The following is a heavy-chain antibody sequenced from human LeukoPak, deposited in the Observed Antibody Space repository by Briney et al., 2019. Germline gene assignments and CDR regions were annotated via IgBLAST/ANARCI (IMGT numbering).Heavy chain of an antibody. D-gene: IGHD3-10*01. CDR1: GFTFSSYS. V-gene: IGHV3-48*01. Sequence: GGSLRLSCAASGFTFSSYSMNWVRQAPGEGLEWVSYISSSSSTIYYADSVKGRFTISRDNAKNSLYLQMNSLRAEDTAVYYCARAVVRGRFDYWGQGTLVTVSS. CDR2: ISSSSSTI. CDR3: ARAVVRGRFDY. J-gene: IGHJ4*02.